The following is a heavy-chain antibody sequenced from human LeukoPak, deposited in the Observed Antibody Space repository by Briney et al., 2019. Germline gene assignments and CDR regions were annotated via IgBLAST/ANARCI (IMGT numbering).Heavy chain of an antibody. J-gene: IGHJ4*02. D-gene: IGHD2-21*01. CDR3: AKATVRAIPPAEFDY. CDR2: ISGSGGST. CDR1: GFTFSSYA. Sequence: PGGSLRLSCAASGFTFSSYAMSWVRQAPGKGLERVSAISGSGGSTYYADSVKGRFTISRDNSKNTLYLQMNSLRAEDTAVYYCAKATVRAIPPAEFDYWGQGTLVTVSS. V-gene: IGHV3-23*01.